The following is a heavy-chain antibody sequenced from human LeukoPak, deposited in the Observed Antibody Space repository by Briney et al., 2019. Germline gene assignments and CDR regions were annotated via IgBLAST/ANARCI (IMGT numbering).Heavy chain of an antibody. CDR1: GGSISSSSYY. CDR2: IYYSGST. Sequence: SETLSLTCTVSGGSISSSSYYWGWIRQPPGKGLEWIGSIYYSGSTYYNPSLKSRVTISVDTSKNQFSLKLSSVTAADTAMYYCARAYYYYYIDVWGKGTTVTVSS. V-gene: IGHV4-39*01. J-gene: IGHJ6*03. CDR3: ARAYYYYYIDV.